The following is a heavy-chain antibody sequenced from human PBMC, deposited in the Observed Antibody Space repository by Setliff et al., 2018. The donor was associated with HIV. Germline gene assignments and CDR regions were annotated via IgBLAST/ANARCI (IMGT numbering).Heavy chain of an antibody. D-gene: IGHD3-16*01. CDR1: GGSISSGTYY. J-gene: IGHJ5*02. Sequence: SETLSLTCTVSGGSISSGTYYWSWIRQPAGKGLEWIGHIYTDGSTNFNPSLKSRVTISMDTSKNQFSLNLNSVTATDTAVYYCAKRTFGSGRLDPWGQGTLVTVSS. V-gene: IGHV4-61*09. CDR3: AKRTFGSGRLDP. CDR2: IYTDGST.